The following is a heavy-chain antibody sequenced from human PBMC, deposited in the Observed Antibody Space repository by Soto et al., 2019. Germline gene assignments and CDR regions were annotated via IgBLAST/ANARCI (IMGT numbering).Heavy chain of an antibody. Sequence: GASVKVSCKASGYTFTGYYMHWVQQAPGQGLEWMGWINPNSGGTNYAQKFQGWVTMTRDTSISTAYMELSRLRSDDTAVYYCARVRGFWSGYYAFDIWGQGTMVTVSS. J-gene: IGHJ3*02. V-gene: IGHV1-2*04. CDR3: ARVRGFWSGYYAFDI. CDR2: INPNSGGT. D-gene: IGHD3-3*01. CDR1: GYTFTGYY.